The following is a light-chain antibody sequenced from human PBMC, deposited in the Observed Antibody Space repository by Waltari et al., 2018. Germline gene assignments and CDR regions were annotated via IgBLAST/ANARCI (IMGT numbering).Light chain of an antibody. CDR2: GAS. J-gene: IGKJ1*01. Sequence: EIVLTQSPGTLSLSPGARATLSCRASQSVSRALAWYQQNPGQAPRLLIYGASNRATGIPDRFSGSGSGTDFSLISSRLEPEDFAVYYCQHYVSLPVTFGQGTKVEIK. CDR3: QHYVSLPVT. V-gene: IGKV3-20*01. CDR1: QSVSRA.